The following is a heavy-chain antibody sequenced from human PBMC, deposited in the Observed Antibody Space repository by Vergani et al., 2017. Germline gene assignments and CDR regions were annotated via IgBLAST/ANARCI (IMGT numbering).Heavy chain of an antibody. Sequence: QVQLQESGPGLVKPSETLSLTCTVSGGSISSYYWSWIRQPPGKGLEWIGYIYYSGSTNYNPSLKSRVTISVDTSKNQFSLKLSSVTAADTAVYYCAGDYGDYYYYMDVWDKGTTVTVSS. J-gene: IGHJ6*03. D-gene: IGHD4-17*01. CDR1: GGSISSYY. V-gene: IGHV4-59*01. CDR3: AGDYGDYYYYMDV. CDR2: IYYSGST.